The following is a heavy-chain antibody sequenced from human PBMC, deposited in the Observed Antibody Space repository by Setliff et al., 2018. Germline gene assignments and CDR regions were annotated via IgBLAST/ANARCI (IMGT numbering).Heavy chain of an antibody. J-gene: IGHJ4*02. D-gene: IGHD6-25*01. CDR3: ARDRSGGRDY. CDR2: INSDGSST. Sequence: PGGSLRLSCAASGFTVSSNYMGWVRQAPGKGLEWVSRINSDGSSTSYADSVKGRFTISRDNAKNTLYLQMNSLRAEDTAVYYCARDRSGGRDYWGQGTLVTVSS. V-gene: IGHV3-74*01. CDR1: GFTVSSNY.